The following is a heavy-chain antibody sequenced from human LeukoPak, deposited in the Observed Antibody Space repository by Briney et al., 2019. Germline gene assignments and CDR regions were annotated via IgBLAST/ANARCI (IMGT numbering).Heavy chain of an antibody. Sequence: PGGSLRLSCAASGFTFSNVWMSWVRQAAGKGLEWVGRIKSETDGGATNYAAPVKGRFTISRDDSKTTLYLQMNSLKSEDTAVYYCTTDPTDCTSCSPWEGYWGQGTLVTVSS. CDR2: IKSETDGGAT. CDR3: TTDPTDCTSCSPWEGY. V-gene: IGHV3-15*01. J-gene: IGHJ4*02. CDR1: GFTFSNVW. D-gene: IGHD2-2*01.